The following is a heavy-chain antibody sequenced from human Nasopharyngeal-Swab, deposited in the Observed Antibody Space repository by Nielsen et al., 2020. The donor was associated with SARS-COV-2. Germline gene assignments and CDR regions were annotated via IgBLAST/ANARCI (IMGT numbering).Heavy chain of an antibody. CDR3: ARLPRNNWRLDS. V-gene: IGHV3-7*01. CDR1: GFTFGRYW. J-gene: IGHJ4*02. CDR2: IQQDGDIT. Sequence: GESLKISCVTSGFTFGRYWMTWVRQAPGKGLEWVANIQQDGDITYYLESVKGRFTISRDNAKNSLYLQMNSLRAEDTAVYFCARLPRNNWRLDSWGQGILVTVSS. D-gene: IGHD1-20*01.